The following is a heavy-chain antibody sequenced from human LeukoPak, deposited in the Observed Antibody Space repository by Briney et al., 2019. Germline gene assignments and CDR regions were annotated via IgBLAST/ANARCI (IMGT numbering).Heavy chain of an antibody. D-gene: IGHD2-2*01. CDR1: KVNLSSYA. V-gene: IGHV3-30-3*02. J-gene: IGHJ4*02. Sequence: PGGSLRLSCTASKVNLSSYAIHWVRQAPGKGLEWVAVISDEGGNKYYADSVKGRFNISRDNSKNTLSLLMNSMRAEDTALYYCAKRGSGTSISCLSTTLDSWGQGALVTVSS. CDR3: AKRGSGTSISCLSTTLDS. CDR2: ISDEGGNK.